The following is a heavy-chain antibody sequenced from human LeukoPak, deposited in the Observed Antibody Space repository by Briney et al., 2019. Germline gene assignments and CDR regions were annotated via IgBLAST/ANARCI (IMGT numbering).Heavy chain of an antibody. V-gene: IGHV4-30-2*01. CDR1: GGSISSGGYS. CDR3: ARERYGDYGSCWFDP. Sequence: SQTLSLTCAVSGGSISSGGYSWSWIRQPPGKGLEWIGYIYHNGSTYYNPSLKSRVTISVDRSKNQFSLKLSSVTAADTAVYYCARERYGDYGSCWFDPWGQGTLVTVSS. CDR2: IYHNGST. D-gene: IGHD4-17*01. J-gene: IGHJ5*02.